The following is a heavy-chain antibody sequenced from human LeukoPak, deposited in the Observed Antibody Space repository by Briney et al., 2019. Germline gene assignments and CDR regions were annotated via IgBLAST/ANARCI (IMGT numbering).Heavy chain of an antibody. V-gene: IGHV1-18*01. J-gene: IGHJ4*02. CDR3: ARGKNTNRYPIDFDY. CDR2: ISAYNGNT. D-gene: IGHD1-14*01. Sequence: GASVKVSCKASGGTFSSYAISWVRQAPGQGLEWMGWISAYNGNTNYAQELQGRVTMTTDTSTSTAYMELRSLRSDDTAVYYCARGKNTNRYPIDFDYWGQGTLVTVSS. CDR1: GGTFSSYA.